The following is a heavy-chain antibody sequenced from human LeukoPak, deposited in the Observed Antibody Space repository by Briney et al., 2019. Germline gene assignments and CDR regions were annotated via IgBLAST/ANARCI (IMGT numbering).Heavy chain of an antibody. D-gene: IGHD5-18*01. Sequence: ASVKVSCKASGYTFTGYYMHWVRQAPGQGLEWMGWINPNSGGTNYAQKFQGRVTMTRDTSISTAYMELSRLRSDDTAVYYCARDLGDTNYGMHVWGQGTTVTVSS. CDR3: ARDLGDTNYGMHV. CDR1: GYTFTGYY. CDR2: INPNSGGT. V-gene: IGHV1-2*02. J-gene: IGHJ6*02.